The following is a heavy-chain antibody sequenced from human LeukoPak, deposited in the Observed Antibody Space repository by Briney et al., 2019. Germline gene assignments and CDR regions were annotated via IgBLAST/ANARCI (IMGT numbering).Heavy chain of an antibody. Sequence: SETLSLTCTVSGGSINSHYWTWIRQPAGKGLEWIGQIHSSGSTTYNPSLKSRVTMSVDTSQNQFSLKLSSVTAADTAVYYCARGFYYDGSGYLHYDTGYYFDYWGQGTLVTVSS. V-gene: IGHV4-4*07. CDR1: GGSINSHY. CDR3: ARGFYYDGSGYLHYDTGYYFDY. CDR2: IHSSGST. D-gene: IGHD3-22*01. J-gene: IGHJ4*02.